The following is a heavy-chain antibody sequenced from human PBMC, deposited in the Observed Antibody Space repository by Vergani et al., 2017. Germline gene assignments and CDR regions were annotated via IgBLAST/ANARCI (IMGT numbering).Heavy chain of an antibody. Sequence: QVQLQQWGAGLLKPSETLSLTCAVYGGSFSGYYWSWIRQPPGNGLDWIGSIYYTGSAYYNPSLKSRVSISVDASKNQFSLKLSSVTAADSAVYYCARHDSGHYDASYYGLDVWGQGTTVTVSS. V-gene: IGHV4-34*01. J-gene: IGHJ6*02. CDR2: IYYTGSA. CDR3: ARHDSGHYDASYYGLDV. CDR1: GGSFSGYY. D-gene: IGHD3-16*01.